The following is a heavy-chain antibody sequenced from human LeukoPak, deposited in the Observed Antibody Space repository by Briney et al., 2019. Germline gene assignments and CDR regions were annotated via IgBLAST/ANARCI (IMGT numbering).Heavy chain of an antibody. CDR1: GFTFSSYA. V-gene: IGHV3-23*01. J-gene: IGHJ3*02. Sequence: GGSLRLSCAASGFTFSSYAMSWVRQAPGKGLEWVSAITGSGGSTYYADSVKGRFTISRDNSKNTLYLQMNSLRAEDTAVYYCARRAVAGIDAFDIWGQGTIVTVSS. CDR2: ITGSGGST. D-gene: IGHD6-19*01. CDR3: ARRAVAGIDAFDI.